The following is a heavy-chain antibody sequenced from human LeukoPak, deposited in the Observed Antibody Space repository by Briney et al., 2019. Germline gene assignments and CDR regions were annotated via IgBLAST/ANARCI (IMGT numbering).Heavy chain of an antibody. CDR1: GGSISSYY. Sequence: SETLSLTCTVSGGSISSYYWSWIRQPPGKGLEWIGYIYYSGSTNYNPSLKSRVTISVDTSKNQFSLKLSSVTAADTAVYYCASLARAGRDGYNSPGEDYWGQGTLVTVAS. D-gene: IGHD5-24*01. CDR3: ASLARAGRDGYNSPGEDY. V-gene: IGHV4-59*08. J-gene: IGHJ4*02. CDR2: IYYSGST.